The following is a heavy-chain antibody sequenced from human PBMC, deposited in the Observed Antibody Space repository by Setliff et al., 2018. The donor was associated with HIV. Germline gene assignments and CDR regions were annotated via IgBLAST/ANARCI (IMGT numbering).Heavy chain of an antibody. CDR1: GYTFINYD. D-gene: IGHD2-2*01. Sequence: ASVKVSCKASGYTFINYDINWVRQAPGQGLEWMGWMNPKSGNTGYARKFQGRVTMTRKTSISTAYMELRSLRSDDTAVYYCARGYCSSTSCYGIYYFDNWGQGTPVTVSS. CDR3: ARGYCSSTSCYGIYYFDN. V-gene: IGHV1-8*02. CDR2: MNPKSGNT. J-gene: IGHJ4*02.